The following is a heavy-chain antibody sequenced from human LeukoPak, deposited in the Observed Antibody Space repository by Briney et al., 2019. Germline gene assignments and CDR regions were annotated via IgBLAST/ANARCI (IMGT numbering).Heavy chain of an antibody. J-gene: IGHJ5*02. D-gene: IGHD2-2*01. CDR1: GGSISSSSYY. Sequence: SQTLSLTCTVSGGSISSSSYYWGWIRQPPGKGLEWIGSIYYSGSTYYNPSLKSRVTISVDTSKNQFSLKLSSVTAADTAVYYCARQFLGYCSSTSCPNWFDPWGQGTLVTVSS. V-gene: IGHV4-39*01. CDR3: ARQFLGYCSSTSCPNWFDP. CDR2: IYYSGST.